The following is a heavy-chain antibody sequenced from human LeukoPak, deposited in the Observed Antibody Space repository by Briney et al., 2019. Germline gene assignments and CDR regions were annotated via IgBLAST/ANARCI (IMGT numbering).Heavy chain of an antibody. Sequence: GESLKISCKVSGYTFTTYWIAWVRQMPGKGLEWMGSIYPVNSDTKYSPSFQGQVTISADKSISTAYLQWSSLKASDTAMYYCARGRGITIFGVTTSYLDYWGQGALVTVSS. CDR3: ARGRGITIFGVTTSYLDY. CDR1: GYTFTTYW. CDR2: IYPVNSDT. J-gene: IGHJ4*02. D-gene: IGHD3-3*01. V-gene: IGHV5-51*01.